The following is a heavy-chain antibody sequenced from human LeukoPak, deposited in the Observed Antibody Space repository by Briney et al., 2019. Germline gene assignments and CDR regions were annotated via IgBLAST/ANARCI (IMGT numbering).Heavy chain of an antibody. CDR3: ARANELGNVVLLFY. V-gene: IGHV1-46*01. J-gene: IGHJ4*02. CDR1: GYSFTSNY. D-gene: IGHD1-1*01. CDR2: IYPRDGST. Sequence: ASVKVSCKASGYSFTSNYIHWVRQAPGQGLEWMGMIYPRDGSTSYAQKFQGRVTVTRDTSTSTVYMELSSLRSDDTAVYYCARANELGNVVLLFYWGQGTLVTVSS.